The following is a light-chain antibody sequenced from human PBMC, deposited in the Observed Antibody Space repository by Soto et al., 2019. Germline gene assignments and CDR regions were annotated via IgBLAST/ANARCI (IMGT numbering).Light chain of an antibody. J-gene: IGKJ1*01. Sequence: EIVLTQSPGTLSVSPGERATLSCRASQSVGSNLAWYQQKPGQAPRLLIYGASIRATGIPDRFSGSGSGTDFTLTISRLEPEDFAVYYCQQYGSSGTFGQGTKVDIK. CDR1: QSVGSN. CDR2: GAS. CDR3: QQYGSSGT. V-gene: IGKV3-20*01.